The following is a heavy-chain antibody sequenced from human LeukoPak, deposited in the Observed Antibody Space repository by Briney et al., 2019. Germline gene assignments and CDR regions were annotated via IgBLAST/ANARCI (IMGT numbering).Heavy chain of an antibody. J-gene: IGHJ3*02. V-gene: IGHV3-33*01. CDR1: GFTFSSYG. CDR2: IWYDGSNK. Sequence: PGGSLRLSCAASGFTFSSYGMHWVRQAPGKGLEWVAVIWYDGSNKYYADSVKGRFTISRDNSKNTLYPQMNSLRAEDTAVYYCARDLSYSSPGAAFDIWGQGTMVTVSS. D-gene: IGHD6-13*01. CDR3: ARDLSYSSPGAAFDI.